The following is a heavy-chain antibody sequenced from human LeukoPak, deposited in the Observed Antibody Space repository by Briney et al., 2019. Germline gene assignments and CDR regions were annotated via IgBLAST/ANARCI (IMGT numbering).Heavy chain of an antibody. V-gene: IGHV3-23*01. Sequence: GGSLRLSCAASGFTFTTYDMTWVRQAPGKGLEWVSGISGSGSYTYYADSVKGRFTISRDNSKSTLYLQMNSLRAEDTAVYYCAKDLGGEGGSGFPGYWGQGTLVTVSS. J-gene: IGHJ4*02. D-gene: IGHD3-10*01. CDR2: ISGSGSYT. CDR1: GFTFTTYD. CDR3: AKDLGGEGGSGFPGY.